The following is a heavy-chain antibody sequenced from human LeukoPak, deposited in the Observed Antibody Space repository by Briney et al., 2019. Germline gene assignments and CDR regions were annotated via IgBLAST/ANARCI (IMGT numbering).Heavy chain of an antibody. V-gene: IGHV5-51*01. J-gene: IGHJ4*02. D-gene: IGHD5-18*01. CDR2: IYPGDSDT. CDR1: GYSFISYW. Sequence: GESLKISCKGSGYSFISYWIGWVRQMPGKGLEWMGIIYPGDSDTRYSPSFQGQVTISADKSISTAYLQWSSLKASDTAMYYCARRGPLDTAMVNEFDYWGQGTLVTVSS. CDR3: ARRGPLDTAMVNEFDY.